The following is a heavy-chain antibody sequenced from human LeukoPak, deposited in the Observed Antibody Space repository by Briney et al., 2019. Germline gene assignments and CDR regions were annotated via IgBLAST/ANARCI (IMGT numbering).Heavy chain of an antibody. CDR3: ARKEGGQLVNTRRWFDP. D-gene: IGHD6-13*01. J-gene: IGHJ5*02. Sequence: SETLSLTCAVYGGSFSDYYWSWIRQSPGKGLEWIGEINHSGTTHYNPSLKSRVTISVDTSKNQFSLKLRSVTAADTAVYYCARKEGGQLVNTRRWFDPWGQGTLVTVSS. CDR2: INHSGTT. CDR1: GGSFSDYY. V-gene: IGHV4-34*01.